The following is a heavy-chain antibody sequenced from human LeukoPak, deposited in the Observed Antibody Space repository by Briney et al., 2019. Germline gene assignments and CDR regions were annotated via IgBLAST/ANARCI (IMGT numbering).Heavy chain of an antibody. CDR2: ISGSGGST. J-gene: IGHJ5*02. Sequence: PGGSLRLSCAASGFTFSSYAMSWVRQAPGKGLEWVSAISGSGGSTYYADSVKGRFTISRDNSKNTLYLQMNSLRAEDTAVYYCAKRDCSSTSCYKPHLGFDPWGQGTLVTVSS. D-gene: IGHD2-2*02. CDR1: GFTFSSYA. CDR3: AKRDCSSTSCYKPHLGFDP. V-gene: IGHV3-23*01.